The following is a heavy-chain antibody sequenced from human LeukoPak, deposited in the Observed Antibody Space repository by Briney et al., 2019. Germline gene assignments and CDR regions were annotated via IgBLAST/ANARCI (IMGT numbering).Heavy chain of an antibody. Sequence: PGGSLRLSCAGSGFSFSSYGMHWVRQAPGKGLEWMAFIRSDGSNKYYADSVKGRFTISRDNSKNTLYLQMNSLRAEDTAVYYCARGGNGYTPSYMDVWGKGTTVTVSS. CDR2: IRSDGSNK. CDR3: ARGGNGYTPSYMDV. D-gene: IGHD5-24*01. CDR1: GFSFSSYG. J-gene: IGHJ6*03. V-gene: IGHV3-30*02.